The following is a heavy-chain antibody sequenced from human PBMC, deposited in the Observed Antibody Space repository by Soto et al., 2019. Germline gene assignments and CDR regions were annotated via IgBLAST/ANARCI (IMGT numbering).Heavy chain of an antibody. D-gene: IGHD2-2*02. J-gene: IGHJ3*02. CDR1: GYSFTSYW. CDR3: ARRGYCISTSCYRDAFDI. V-gene: IGHV5-51*01. Sequence: GESLKISCKGSGYSFTSYWIGWVRQMPGKGLEWMGIIYPGDSDTRYSPSFQGQVTISADKSISTAYLQWSSLKASDTAMYYCARRGYCISTSCYRDAFDIWGQGTMVTVSS. CDR2: IYPGDSDT.